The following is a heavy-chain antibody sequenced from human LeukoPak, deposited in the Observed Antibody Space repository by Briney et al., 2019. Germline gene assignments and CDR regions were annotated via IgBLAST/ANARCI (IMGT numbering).Heavy chain of an antibody. Sequence: ASVKVSCKASGYTFSDFYIHWVRQAPGQGLEYVGWITPKSGDTYSPQRFQGRVTMTRDASISTAYMELSSLRSDDTAVYFCARVRLADERAWAYWGQGTLVSVSS. J-gene: IGHJ4*02. V-gene: IGHV1-2*02. CDR3: ARVRLADERAWAY. D-gene: IGHD3-3*02. CDR1: GYTFSDFY. CDR2: ITPKSGDT.